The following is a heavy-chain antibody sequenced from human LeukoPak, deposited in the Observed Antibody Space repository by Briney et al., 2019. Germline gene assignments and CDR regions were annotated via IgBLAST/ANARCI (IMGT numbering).Heavy chain of an antibody. CDR3: ARDRVVLLWFGETQDY. CDR2: ISAYNGNT. D-gene: IGHD3-10*01. Sequence: ASVKVSCKASGYTFTSYGISWVRQAPGQGLEWMGWISAYNGNTNYAQKLQGRVTMTTDTSTSTAYMELRSLRSDDTAVYYCARDRVVLLWFGETQDYWGQGTLVTLSS. J-gene: IGHJ4*02. CDR1: GYTFTSYG. V-gene: IGHV1-18*01.